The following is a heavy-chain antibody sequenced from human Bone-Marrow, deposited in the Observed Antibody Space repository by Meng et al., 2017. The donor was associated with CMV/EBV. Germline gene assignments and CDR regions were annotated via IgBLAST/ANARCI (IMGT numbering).Heavy chain of an antibody. CDR2: IYHSGST. Sequence: SETLSLTCAVSGGSISSSNWWSWVRRPPGKGLEWIGEIYHSGSTNYNPSLKSRVTISVDKSKNQFSLKLSSVTAADTAVYYCARDSHNWNDYYYYGMDVWGQGTTVTVSS. D-gene: IGHD1-20*01. CDR1: GGSISSSNW. J-gene: IGHJ6*02. CDR3: ARDSHNWNDYYYYGMDV. V-gene: IGHV4-4*02.